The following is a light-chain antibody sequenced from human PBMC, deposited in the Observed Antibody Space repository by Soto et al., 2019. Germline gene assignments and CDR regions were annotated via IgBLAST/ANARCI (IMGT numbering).Light chain of an antibody. J-gene: IGLJ3*02. CDR2: EGS. CDR1: SSDVGSYNL. V-gene: IGLV2-14*02. CDR3: ISYTSSSTWV. Sequence: QSALTQPASVSGSPGQSITISCTGTSSDVGSYNLVSWYQQHPGKAPKLMIYEGSKRPSGVSNRFSGSKSGNTASLTISGLQAEDESDYYCISYTSSSTWVFGGGPKLTVL.